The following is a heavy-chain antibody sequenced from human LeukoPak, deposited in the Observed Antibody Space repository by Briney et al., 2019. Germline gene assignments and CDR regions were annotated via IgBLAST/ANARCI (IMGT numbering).Heavy chain of an antibody. CDR1: GFTFSSYE. Sequence: QPGGSLRLSCAASGFTFSSYEMNWVRQAPGKGLEWVSYISSSGSTIYHADSVKGRFTISRDNAKNSLYLQMNSLRAEDTAVYYCARVSRIAAAEPFDYWGQGTLVTVSS. CDR2: ISSSGSTI. CDR3: ARVSRIAAAEPFDY. V-gene: IGHV3-48*03. J-gene: IGHJ4*02. D-gene: IGHD6-13*01.